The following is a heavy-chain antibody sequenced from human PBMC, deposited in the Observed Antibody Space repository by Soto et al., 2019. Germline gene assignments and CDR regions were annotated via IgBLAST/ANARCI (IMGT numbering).Heavy chain of an antibody. Sequence: GGSLRLSCAASGFTFSSYAMSWVRQAPGKGLEWVSAISGSGGSTYYADSVKGRFTISRDNSKNTLYLQMNSLRAEDTAVYYCARLRFLEWSSDFDYWGQGTLVTVSS. D-gene: IGHD3-3*01. CDR3: ARLRFLEWSSDFDY. V-gene: IGHV3-23*01. J-gene: IGHJ4*02. CDR2: ISGSGGST. CDR1: GFTFSSYA.